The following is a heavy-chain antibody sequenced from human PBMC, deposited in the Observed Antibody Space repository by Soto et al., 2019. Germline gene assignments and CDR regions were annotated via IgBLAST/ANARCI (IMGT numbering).Heavy chain of an antibody. CDR1: GGSFSGYY. D-gene: IGHD6-19*01. J-gene: IGHJ4*02. Sequence: PSETLSLTCAVYGGSFSGYYWSWIRQPPGKGLEWIGEINHSGSTNYNPSLKSRVTISVDTSKNQFSLKLSSVTAADTAVYYCARKAVAGPLYYWGQGTLVTVSS. V-gene: IGHV4-34*01. CDR3: ARKAVAGPLYY. CDR2: INHSGST.